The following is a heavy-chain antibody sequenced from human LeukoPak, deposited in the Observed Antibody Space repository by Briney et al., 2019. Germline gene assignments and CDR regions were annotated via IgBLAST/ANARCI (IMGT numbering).Heavy chain of an antibody. CDR1: GFTFSSYW. V-gene: IGHV3-7*05. J-gene: IGHJ3*02. D-gene: IGHD3-9*01. CDR3: ATYWRYFDWLLSDI. CDR2: IKHDGSEN. Sequence: EGSLRLSCEASGFTFSSYWMSWVRQAPGKGLEWVANIKHDGSENYYVDSVKGRFTISRDNAKNSLYLQINSRRAEDTAVYYCATYWRYFDWLLSDIWGLGTMVTVSS.